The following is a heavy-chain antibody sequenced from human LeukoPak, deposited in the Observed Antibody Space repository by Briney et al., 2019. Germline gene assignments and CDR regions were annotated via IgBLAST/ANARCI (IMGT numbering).Heavy chain of an antibody. CDR1: GFTFRSYV. V-gene: IGHV3-21*05. D-gene: IGHD3-9*01. CDR2: ISSTSNYR. J-gene: IGHJ4*02. CDR3: ARESYDTLTGCYFFHY. Sequence: PGRSLRLSCAASGFTFRSYVMHWVRQAPGKGLEWVSYISSTSNYRNYADSVEGRFTISRDNAKNSLYLQMNSLRAEDTAVYYCARESYDTLTGCYFFHYWGQGALVTVSS.